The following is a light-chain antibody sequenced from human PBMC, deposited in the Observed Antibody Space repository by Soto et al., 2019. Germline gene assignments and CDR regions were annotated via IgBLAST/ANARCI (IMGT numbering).Light chain of an antibody. CDR2: DAS. J-gene: IGKJ4*01. CDR3: QQRSDLPT. V-gene: IGKV3-11*01. Sequence: IGLTQSHGTLSLSPGERATLSCRASQSVSSYLAWYQQKGGQAPRLLIYDASNRATGIPARFSGSGSGTDFTLTISRLEPEDFAVYYCQQRSDLPTFCGGTMVDIK. CDR1: QSVSSY.